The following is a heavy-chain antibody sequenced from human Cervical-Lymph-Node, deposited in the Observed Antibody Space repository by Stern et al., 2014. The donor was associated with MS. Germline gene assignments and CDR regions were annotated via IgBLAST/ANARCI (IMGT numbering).Heavy chain of an antibody. Sequence: EDQLVESGGGVVQPGGSLRLSCAASGFIVSSNYMTWVRQAPGKGLEWVSVIYRDGSTYYTDSVKGRFTISRHNSKNTVYLQMNSLRAEDTAVYFCARDSDDSGYNYWGQGTLVTVSS. J-gene: IGHJ4*02. CDR2: IYRDGST. CDR3: ARDSDDSGYNY. V-gene: IGHV3-53*04. CDR1: GFIVSSNY. D-gene: IGHD3-22*01.